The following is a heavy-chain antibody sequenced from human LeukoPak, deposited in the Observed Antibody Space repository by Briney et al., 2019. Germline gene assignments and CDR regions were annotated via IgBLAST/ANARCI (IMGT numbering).Heavy chain of an antibody. Sequence: GASVTVSCKVSGYSLLEVAMHWVRQAPGKGLAWVGSFDPEDGEDGETHYAQKLQGRITMTEDASTDTAYMELNSLRSEDTAVYYCAMTDRYAGRPFDYWGQGTLVTVSS. D-gene: IGHD5-12*01. CDR3: AMTDRYAGRPFDY. V-gene: IGHV1-24*01. CDR1: GYSLLEVA. CDR2: FDPEDGEDGET. J-gene: IGHJ4*02.